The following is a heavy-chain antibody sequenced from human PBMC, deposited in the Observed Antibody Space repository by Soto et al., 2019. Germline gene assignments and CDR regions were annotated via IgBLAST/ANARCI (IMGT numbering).Heavy chain of an antibody. CDR3: ARMYYDILTGYPHGAFDI. CDR2: INQDGSRK. D-gene: IGHD3-9*01. Sequence: GGSLRLSCEASGFSFSNSWMTWVRQAPGKGLERVANINQDGSRKTYVDSVEGRFTISRDNAKRSMYLQMNSLRAEDTAVYYCARMYYDILTGYPHGAFDIWGQGTMVTVSS. V-gene: IGHV3-7*01. J-gene: IGHJ3*02. CDR1: GFSFSNSW.